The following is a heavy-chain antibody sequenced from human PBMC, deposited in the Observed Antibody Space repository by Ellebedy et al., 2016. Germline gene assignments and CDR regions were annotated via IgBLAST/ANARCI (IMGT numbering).Heavy chain of an antibody. J-gene: IGHJ6*03. D-gene: IGHD1-14*01. CDR1: GFTFSSYA. CDR3: ASLNRYNYYYYMDV. CDR2: ISGSGGST. V-gene: IGHV3-23*01. Sequence: GGSLRLXCAASGFTFSSYAMSWVRQAPGKGLEWVSAISGSGGSTYYADSVKGRFTISRDNSKNTLYLQMNSLRAEDTAVYYCASLNRYNYYYYMDVWGKGTTVTVSS.